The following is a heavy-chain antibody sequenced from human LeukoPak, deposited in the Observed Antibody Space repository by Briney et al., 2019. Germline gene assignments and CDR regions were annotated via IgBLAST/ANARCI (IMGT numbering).Heavy chain of an antibody. J-gene: IGHJ3*02. V-gene: IGHV5-51*01. CDR2: IYPGDSDT. Sequence: GESLKISCKGSGYSFTSYWIGWVRQMPGKGLEWMGIIYPGDSDTRYSPSFQGQVTISADKSISTAYLQWSSLKASDTAMYYCARLEYCSSTSCYSNAFDIWGQGTMVTVSS. CDR3: ARLEYCSSTSCYSNAFDI. CDR1: GYSFTSYW. D-gene: IGHD2-2*02.